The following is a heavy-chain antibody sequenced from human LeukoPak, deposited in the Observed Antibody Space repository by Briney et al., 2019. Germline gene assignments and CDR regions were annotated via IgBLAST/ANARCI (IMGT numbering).Heavy chain of an antibody. CDR2: IKQEGSEK. J-gene: IGHJ4*02. D-gene: IGHD3-22*01. V-gene: IGHV3-7*01. CDR3: ARGIAAYYYDSSGYFYYFDY. CDR1: GFTFNNAW. Sequence: PGGSLRLSCAASGFTFNNAWMRWVRQAPGKGREGVANIKQEGSEKYYVDSVKGRFTISRDNAKNSLYLQMNSLRAEDTAVYYCARGIAAYYYDSSGYFYYFDYWGQGTLVTVSS.